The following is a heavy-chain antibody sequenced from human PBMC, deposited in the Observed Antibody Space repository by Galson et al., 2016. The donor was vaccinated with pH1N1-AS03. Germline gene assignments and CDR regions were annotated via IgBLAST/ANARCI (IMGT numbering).Heavy chain of an antibody. CDR3: AREEGGFGSNWLQTDAFDI. J-gene: IGHJ3*02. CDR1: GFTFSSYA. D-gene: IGHD6-13*01. V-gene: IGHV3-30-3*01. CDR2: MSYEGTTT. Sequence: SLRLSCAAAGFTFSSYAMHWVRQAPGKGLEWVAVMSYEGTTTYYADSVKGRFSISRDNSKNTLYLQMNSLRTEDTALYYCAREEGGFGSNWLQTDAFDIWGQGTMVTVSS.